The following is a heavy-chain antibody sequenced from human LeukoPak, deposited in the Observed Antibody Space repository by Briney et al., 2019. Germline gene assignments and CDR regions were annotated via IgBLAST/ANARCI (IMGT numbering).Heavy chain of an antibody. CDR2: ISYDGSNK. CDR3: ARDMRAAGNYFDY. J-gene: IGHJ4*02. CDR1: GFTFSSYA. Sequence: GRSLRLSCAASGFTFSSYAMHWVRQAPGKGLEWVAVISYDGSNKYYADSVKGRFTISRDNPKNTLYLQMNSLRAEDTAVYYCARDMRAAGNYFDYWGQGTLVTVSS. V-gene: IGHV3-30-3*01. D-gene: IGHD6-13*01.